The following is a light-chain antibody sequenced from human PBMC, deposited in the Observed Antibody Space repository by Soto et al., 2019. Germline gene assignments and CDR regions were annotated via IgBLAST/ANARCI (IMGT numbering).Light chain of an antibody. J-gene: IGKJ1*01. CDR2: GAS. Sequence: EIVLTQSPGTLSLSPGERATLSCRASQSVSTRSLAWYQQKPGQAPRLLISGASSRAADIPDRFSGSGSGTDFTLTINRLEPEDFAVYYCQQYDNSPRTLGQGTKVE. V-gene: IGKV3-20*01. CDR3: QQYDNSPRT. CDR1: QSVSTRS.